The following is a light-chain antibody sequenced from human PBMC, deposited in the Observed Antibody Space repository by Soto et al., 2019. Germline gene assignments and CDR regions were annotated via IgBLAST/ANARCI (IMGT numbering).Light chain of an antibody. J-gene: IGKJ2*01. Sequence: EIVMTQSPATLSVSPGERATLSCRASQSVSSNLAWYQQKPGQAPRLLIYGASTRATGIPARFSGSGSGTDFTLTISRLEPEDFAVYYCQQYGSSYTFGQGTKVDIK. CDR2: GAS. V-gene: IGKV3-15*01. CDR1: QSVSSN. CDR3: QQYGSSYT.